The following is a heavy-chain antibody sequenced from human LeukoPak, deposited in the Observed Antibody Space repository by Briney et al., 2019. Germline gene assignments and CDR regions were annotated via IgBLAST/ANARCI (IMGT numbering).Heavy chain of an antibody. CDR1: GFTFSSYA. CDR3: AKAWSSYGASPPFPFDY. CDR2: ISGSGGST. V-gene: IGHV3-23*01. Sequence: GGSLRLSCAASGFTFSSYAMSWVRQAPGKGLEWVSAISGSGGSTYYADSVKGRFTIARDNSKNTLYLQMNSLRAEDTAVYYCAKAWSSYGASPPFPFDYWGQGTLVTVSS. D-gene: IGHD4-17*01. J-gene: IGHJ4*02.